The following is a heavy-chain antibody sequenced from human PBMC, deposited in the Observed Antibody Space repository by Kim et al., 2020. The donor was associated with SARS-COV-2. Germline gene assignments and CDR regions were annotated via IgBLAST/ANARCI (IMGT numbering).Heavy chain of an antibody. Sequence: SETLSLTCAVYGGSFSGYYWSWIRQPPGKGLEWIGEINHSGSTTYNPSLKSRVTISVDTSKNQFSLKLSSVTAADTAVYYCARGQYSSSWYGVRGWFDP. CDR3: ARGQYSSSWYGVRGWFDP. CDR2: INHSGST. CDR1: GGSFSGYY. D-gene: IGHD6-13*01. V-gene: IGHV4-34*01. J-gene: IGHJ5*02.